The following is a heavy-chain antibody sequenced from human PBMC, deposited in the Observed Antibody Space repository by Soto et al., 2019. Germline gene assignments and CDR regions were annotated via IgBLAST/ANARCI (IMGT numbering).Heavy chain of an antibody. V-gene: IGHV4-31*03. CDR3: ARQKQWLSPFDD. CDR2: IHNSGTT. CDR1: GGSITNDDYY. Sequence: QVQLQESGPGLVKPSQTLSLTCTVSGGSITNDDYYWNWIRQLPGKGLEWIGYIHNSGTTDYNPSLKSRVTTSIDTSKSQVSLKLSSVTAADTAVYFCARQKQWLSPFDDWGQGTLVTVSS. J-gene: IGHJ4*02. D-gene: IGHD6-19*01.